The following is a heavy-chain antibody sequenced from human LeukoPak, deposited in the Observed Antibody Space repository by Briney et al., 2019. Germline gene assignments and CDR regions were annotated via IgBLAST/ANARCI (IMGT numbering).Heavy chain of an antibody. V-gene: IGHV3-23*01. CDR3: AKDTSFNYGTHYGMDV. J-gene: IGHJ6*02. Sequence: GGSLTLPCTASGFTFSNYPKNWLRQSRGKGLEWVSCISGSDSYTYFADSVKGRFTNSRDNSRNTLYLQMNSLRAEDTAVYYCAKDTSFNYGTHYGMDVWGQGTTVTVSS. CDR2: ISGSDSYT. D-gene: IGHD3-10*01. CDR1: GFTFSNYP.